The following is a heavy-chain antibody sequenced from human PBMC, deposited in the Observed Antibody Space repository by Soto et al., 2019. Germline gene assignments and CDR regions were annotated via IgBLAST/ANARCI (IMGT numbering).Heavy chain of an antibody. CDR1: GFSFNEAW. D-gene: IGHD2-15*01. Sequence: EVQLVESAGGLVKPGGSLRLSCVASGFSFNEAWMNWVRQAPGQGLEWVGRIKTSAGGGATNYAAPVQGRFTISRDDSKNTLYLHMSSLSTDDTAIYYCTTGSVEGIWGQGTTVIVSS. V-gene: IGHV3-15*07. CDR2: IKTSAGGGAT. CDR3: TTGSVEGI. J-gene: IGHJ6*02.